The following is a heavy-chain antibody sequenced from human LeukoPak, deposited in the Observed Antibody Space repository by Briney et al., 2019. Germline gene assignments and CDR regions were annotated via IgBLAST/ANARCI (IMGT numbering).Heavy chain of an antibody. CDR3: ATAKRSFGELLYFGY. CDR1: GYTLTELS. J-gene: IGHJ4*02. V-gene: IGHV1-24*01. D-gene: IGHD3-10*01. Sequence: TVKVSCKVSGYTLTELSMHWVRQAPGKGLEWMGGLDPEDGETIYAQMFQGRVTMTEDTSTDTAYMELSSLRSEDTAVYYCATAKRSFGELLYFGYWGQGTLVTVSS. CDR2: LDPEDGET.